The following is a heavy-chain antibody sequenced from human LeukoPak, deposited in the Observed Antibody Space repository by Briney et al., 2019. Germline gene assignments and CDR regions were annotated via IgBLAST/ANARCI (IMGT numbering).Heavy chain of an antibody. V-gene: IGHV4-61*02. CDR3: ARNPSTVTTHWYFDL. Sequence: SETLSLTCTVSGGSISSGSYYWSWIRQPAGKGLEWIGRIYTSGSTNYNPSLKSRVTISVDTSKNQFSLKLSSVTAADTAVYYCARNPSTVTTHWYFDLWGRGTLVTVSS. CDR2: IYTSGST. CDR1: GGSISSGSYY. D-gene: IGHD4-17*01. J-gene: IGHJ2*01.